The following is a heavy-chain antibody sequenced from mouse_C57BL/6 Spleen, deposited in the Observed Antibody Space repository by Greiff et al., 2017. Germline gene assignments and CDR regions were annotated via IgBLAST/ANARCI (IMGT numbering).Heavy chain of an antibody. Sequence: QVQLKESGAELVRPGTSVKVSCKASGYAFTNYLIEWVKQRPGQGLEWIGVINPGSGGPNYNEKFKGKATLTADKSSSTAYMQLSSLTSEDSAVYFCARHAYYFDYWGQGTTLTVSS. CDR2: INPGSGGP. CDR3: ARHAYYFDY. J-gene: IGHJ2*01. CDR1: GYAFTNYL. V-gene: IGHV1-54*01.